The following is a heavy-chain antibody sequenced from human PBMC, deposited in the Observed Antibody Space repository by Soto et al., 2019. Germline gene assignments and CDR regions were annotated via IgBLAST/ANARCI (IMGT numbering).Heavy chain of an antibody. CDR2: SYWDDDK. V-gene: IGHV2-5*02. CDR1: GFSLTTTRMG. CDR3: ANAGDFDMLSFDL. D-gene: IGHD2-8*01. J-gene: IGHJ4*02. Sequence: QITLKESGPPLVRPAQTLTLTCAFSGFSLTTTRMGVAWIRQPPGKALEWLALSYWDDDKRYSPSLKNRLTVSKDTSTNRVVLTITVIGPDDTGTYFCANAGDFDMLSFDLWGPGTLVTVSS.